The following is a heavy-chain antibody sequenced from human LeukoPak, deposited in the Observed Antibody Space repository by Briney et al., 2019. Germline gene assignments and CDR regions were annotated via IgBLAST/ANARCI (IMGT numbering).Heavy chain of an antibody. Sequence: SETLSLTCAVYGGSFSGYYWSWIRQPAGKGLEWIGRIYTSGSTNYNPSLKSRVTMSVDTSKNQFSLKLSSVTAADTAVYYCARDLDTAMGHDYWGQGTLVTVSS. CDR1: GGSFSGYY. D-gene: IGHD5-18*01. CDR3: ARDLDTAMGHDY. J-gene: IGHJ4*02. V-gene: IGHV4-4*07. CDR2: IYTSGST.